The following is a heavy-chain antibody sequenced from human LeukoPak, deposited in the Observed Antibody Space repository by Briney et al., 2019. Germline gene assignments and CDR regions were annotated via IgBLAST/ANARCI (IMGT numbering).Heavy chain of an antibody. V-gene: IGHV3-7*01. J-gene: IGHJ4*02. CDR2: IKQDGSEK. CDR1: GFTFSSYW. D-gene: IGHD5-18*01. CDR3: ARSLWPEDY. Sequence: GGSLRLSCAASGFTFSSYWMSWVRQAPGKGLEWVANIKQDGSEKNYVDSVKGRFTISRDNARTSLYLQMNSLRAEDTAVYYCARSLWPEDYWGQGTLVTVSS.